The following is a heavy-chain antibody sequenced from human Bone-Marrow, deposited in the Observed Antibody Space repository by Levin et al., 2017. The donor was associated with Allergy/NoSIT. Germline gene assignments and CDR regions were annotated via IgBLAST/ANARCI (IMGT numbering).Heavy chain of an antibody. CDR1: GFTFSSYA. J-gene: IGHJ4*02. Sequence: GGSLRLSCAASGFTFSSYAMSWVRQAPGKGLEWVSAISGSGGSTYYADSVKGRFTISRDNSKNTLYLQMNSLRAEDTAVYYCAKGWAYYDSSGYRKFPFDYWGQGTLVTVSS. V-gene: IGHV3-23*01. D-gene: IGHD3-22*01. CDR2: ISGSGGST. CDR3: AKGWAYYDSSGYRKFPFDY.